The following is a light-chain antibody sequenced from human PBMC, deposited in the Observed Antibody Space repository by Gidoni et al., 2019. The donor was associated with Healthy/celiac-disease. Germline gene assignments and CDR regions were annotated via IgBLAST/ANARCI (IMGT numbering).Light chain of an antibody. CDR3: QQYNNWLIT. CDR2: AAS. CDR1: QSVSSN. V-gene: IGKV3-15*01. J-gene: IGKJ5*01. Sequence: ELVMTQSPATLSVSPGERATLSCRASQSVSSNLAWYQQKPGQAPRLLIYAASTRATGIPARFSGSGSGTEFTLTISSLQSEDFAVYYCQQYNNWLITFGQGTRLEIK.